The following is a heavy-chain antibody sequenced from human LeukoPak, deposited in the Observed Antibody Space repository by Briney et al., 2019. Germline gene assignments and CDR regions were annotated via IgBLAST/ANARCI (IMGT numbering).Heavy chain of an antibody. V-gene: IGHV1-18*01. CDR2: ISAYNGET. CDR3: TRVAEQHLQYYFDY. Sequence: ASVKVSCKASGFTFANYGFTWVRQAPGQGLEWMGWISAYNGETNYAQTLQGRVTMTTDTSTSTASLELRGLTSDDTAVYYCTRVAEQHLQYYFDYWGQGTLVTVSS. J-gene: IGHJ4*02. D-gene: IGHD5-24*01. CDR1: GFTFANYG.